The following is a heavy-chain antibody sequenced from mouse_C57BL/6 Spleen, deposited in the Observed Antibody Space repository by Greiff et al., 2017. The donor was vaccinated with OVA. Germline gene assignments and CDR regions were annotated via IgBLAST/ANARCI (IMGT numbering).Heavy chain of an antibody. CDR2: IWSGGST. J-gene: IGHJ4*01. CDR1: GFSLTSYG. V-gene: IGHV2-2*01. CDR3: ARNYYGSSYGYAMDY. Sequence: VHLVESGPGLVQPSQSLSITCTVSGFSLTSYGVHWVRQSPGKGLEWLGVIWSGGSTDYNAAFISRLSISKDNSKSQVFFKMNSLQADDTAIYYCARNYYGSSYGYAMDYWGQGTSVTVSS. D-gene: IGHD1-1*01.